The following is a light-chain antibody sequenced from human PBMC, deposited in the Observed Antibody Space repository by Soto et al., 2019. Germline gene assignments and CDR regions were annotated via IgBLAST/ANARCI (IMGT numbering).Light chain of an antibody. CDR3: QQYNNWPRT. J-gene: IGKJ1*01. Sequence: IVLTQSPGTLSLSPGERATLSCRASQSVTTQLAWYQQKPGQAPRLLIYGASTRATGIPARFSGSGSGTEFTLTISSLQSEDFAVYYCQQYNNWPRTFGQGTKV. CDR1: QSVTTQ. V-gene: IGKV3-15*01. CDR2: GAS.